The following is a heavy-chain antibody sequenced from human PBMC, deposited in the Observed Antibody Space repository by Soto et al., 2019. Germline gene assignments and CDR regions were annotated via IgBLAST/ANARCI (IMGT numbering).Heavy chain of an antibody. V-gene: IGHV3-21*01. D-gene: IGHD2-15*01. CDR1: GFNFNSYT. CDR2: ISSSGYI. CDR3: ERDCSGGSCYPGMDV. J-gene: IGHJ6*02. Sequence: GGSLRLSCAASGFNFNSYTINWVRQAPGKRLEWLSSISSSGYIFSTDSVGGRFTISRDNAKNSVYLQINSLRAEDTAVYSCERDCSGGSCYPGMDVWGQGTKVTVYS.